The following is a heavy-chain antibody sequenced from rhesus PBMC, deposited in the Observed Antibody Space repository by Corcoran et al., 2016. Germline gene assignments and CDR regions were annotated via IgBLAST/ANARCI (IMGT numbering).Heavy chain of an antibody. J-gene: IGHJ5-1*01. CDR3: ASDRGYSYPGSRFDV. V-gene: IGHV4-169*02. CDR2: IYGSGNRT. Sequence: QVQLQESGPGLVKPSETLSVPCAVSVGSLPSSYWRWIRHAPAKGLEGIGYIYGSGNRTNYNPSRKGRVTLAVETTKNQLSLKLGSVTAADTAGYYCASDRGYSYPGSRFDVWGAGVLVTVSS. D-gene: IGHD5-12*01. CDR1: VGSLPSSY.